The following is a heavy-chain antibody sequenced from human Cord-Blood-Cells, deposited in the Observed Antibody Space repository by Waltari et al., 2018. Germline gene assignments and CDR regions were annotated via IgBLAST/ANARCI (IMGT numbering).Heavy chain of an antibody. CDR3: ARRLQYMYVPYNWFDP. CDR2: IYYNGST. V-gene: IGHV4-39*01. Sequence: QLQLQESGPGLVQPPETLSLTCTVSGGSISSSRYYWAWIRQPPGKGLEWIGSIYYNGSTYYNPSLKSRVTISVDTAKNQFPLKLSSVTAADTAVYYCARRLQYMYVPYNWFDPWGQGTLVTVSS. D-gene: IGHD2-8*01. J-gene: IGHJ5*02. CDR1: GGSISSSRYY.